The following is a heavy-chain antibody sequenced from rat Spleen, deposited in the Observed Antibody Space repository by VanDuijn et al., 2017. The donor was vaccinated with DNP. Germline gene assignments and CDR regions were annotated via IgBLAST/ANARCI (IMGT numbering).Heavy chain of an antibody. CDR3: ARNWYWYFDF. Sequence: EVQLVETGGDLVPPGRSLKLSCVASGFTFSTYWMFWIRQAPGKGLEWVASISTSGGSTYYRDSVKGRFTVSRDNAKSTLYLQMDSLRSEDTATYYCARNWYWYFDFWGPGTMVTVSS. CDR2: ISTSGGST. D-gene: IGHD5-1*01. CDR1: GFTFSTYW. J-gene: IGHJ1*01. V-gene: IGHV5-58*01.